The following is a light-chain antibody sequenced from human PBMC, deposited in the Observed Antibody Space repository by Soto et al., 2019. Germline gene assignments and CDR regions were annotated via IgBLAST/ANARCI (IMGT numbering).Light chain of an antibody. CDR3: KQYVSSPPT. V-gene: IGKV3-20*01. CDR2: GAS. CDR1: QSVSSSH. J-gene: IGKJ1*01. Sequence: EIVLTQSPGTLSLSPGERATLSCGASQSVSSSHFAWYQQKPGQAPRLLIYGASSRPTGIPHRFSGSGSATESTLTINRQEPEAFAVYYCKQYVSSPPTFGQGTTV.